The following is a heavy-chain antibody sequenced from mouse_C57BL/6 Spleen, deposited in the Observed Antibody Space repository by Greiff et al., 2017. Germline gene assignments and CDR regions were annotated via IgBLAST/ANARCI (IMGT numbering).Heavy chain of an antibody. Sequence: QVQLQQSGAELVRPGTSVKMSCKASGYTFTNYWIGWAKQRPGHGLEWIGDIYPGGGYTNYNEKFKGKAPLTADKSSSPAYMQFTSLTSEDSSIYYCARGGLVAPFDYWGQGTTLTVSS. J-gene: IGHJ2*01. V-gene: IGHV1-63*01. CDR2: IYPGGGYT. CDR3: ARGGLVAPFDY. CDR1: GYTFTNYW. D-gene: IGHD1-1*01.